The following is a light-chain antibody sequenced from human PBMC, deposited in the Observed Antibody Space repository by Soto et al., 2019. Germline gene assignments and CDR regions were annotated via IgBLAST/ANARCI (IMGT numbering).Light chain of an antibody. CDR2: EVS. J-gene: IGLJ2*01. Sequence: QSALTQPPSASGSPGQSVTISCTGTSSDVGGNNYVSWYQQHPGKAPKLVIYEVSKRPSGVPNRFSGSKSGNTASLTVSGLQAEDEADYYCTSYADRNKVRVFGGGTKLTVL. CDR1: SSDVGGNNY. CDR3: TSYADRNKVRV. V-gene: IGLV2-8*01.